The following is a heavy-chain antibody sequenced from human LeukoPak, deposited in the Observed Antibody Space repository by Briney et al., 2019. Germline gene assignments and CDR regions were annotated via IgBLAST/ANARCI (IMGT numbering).Heavy chain of an antibody. D-gene: IGHD4-17*01. CDR1: GGSINSDNYS. CDR2: IYTSGST. V-gene: IGHV4-61*02. Sequence: SETLSLACTVSGGSINSDNYSWTWIRQPAGMGLDWIGRIYTSGSTNYNPSLKSRVTMSVDTSKNQFSLKLSSVTAADTAVYYCASGSMTTGEYWGQGTLVTVSS. J-gene: IGHJ4*02. CDR3: ASGSMTTGEY.